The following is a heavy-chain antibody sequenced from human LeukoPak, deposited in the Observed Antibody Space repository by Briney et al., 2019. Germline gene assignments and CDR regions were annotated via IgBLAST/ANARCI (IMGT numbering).Heavy chain of an antibody. V-gene: IGHV3-30*02. J-gene: IGHJ4*02. CDR2: IRYDGSNK. CDR1: GLTFSSYG. Sequence: GGSLRLSCAASGLTFSSYGMHWVRQAPGKGLKWVAFIRYDGSNKYYEDSVKGRFTISRDNSKNTLYLQMNSMRAEDTAVYYCYSSSGVFDYWGQGTLVTVSS. CDR3: YSSSGVFDY. D-gene: IGHD6-6*01.